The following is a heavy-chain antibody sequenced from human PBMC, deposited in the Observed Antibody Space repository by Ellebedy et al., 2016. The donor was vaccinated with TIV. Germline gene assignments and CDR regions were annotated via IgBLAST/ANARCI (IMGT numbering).Heavy chain of an antibody. CDR2: INAGNGNT. D-gene: IGHD2-15*01. CDR1: GYTFISYT. CDR3: ARDACRTFSGGRCYSHYYGMDV. V-gene: IGHV1-3*01. J-gene: IGHJ6*02. Sequence: AASVKVPCKASGYTFISYTMHWVRQPPGQRLEWMGWINAGNGNTKYSQKFQGRVTINRDTSAGTAYMELSSLRSEDTAVYYCARDACRTFSGGRCYSHYYGMDVWGQGTTVTVSS.